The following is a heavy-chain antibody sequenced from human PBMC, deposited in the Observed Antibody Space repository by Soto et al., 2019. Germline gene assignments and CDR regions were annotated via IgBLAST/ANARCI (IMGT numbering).Heavy chain of an antibody. CDR2: INPSGGST. CDR3: ARGFSVDTAMVIEDWFDP. J-gene: IGHJ5*02. V-gene: IGHV1-46*01. Sequence: QVQLVQSGAEVKKPGASVKVSCKASGYTFTSYYMHWVRQAPGQGLEWMGIINPSGGSTSYAQKFQGTDTMTRDTSTSTVYMELSSLRSKDTAVYYCARGFSVDTAMVIEDWFDPWGQGTLVTVSS. D-gene: IGHD5-18*01. CDR1: GYTFTSYY.